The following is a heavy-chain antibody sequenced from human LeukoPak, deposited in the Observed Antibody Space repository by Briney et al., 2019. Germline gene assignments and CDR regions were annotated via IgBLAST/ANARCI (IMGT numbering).Heavy chain of an antibody. CDR3: ARDLGRKVFDY. V-gene: IGHV4-59*01. J-gene: IGHJ4*02. Sequence: PSETLSLTCTVSGGSISSYYWSWIRQPPGKGLEWIGCIYYSGSTNYNPSLKSRVTISVDTSKNQFSLKLSSVTAADTAVYYCARDLGRKVFDYWGQGTLVTVSS. CDR1: GGSISSYY. CDR2: IYYSGST.